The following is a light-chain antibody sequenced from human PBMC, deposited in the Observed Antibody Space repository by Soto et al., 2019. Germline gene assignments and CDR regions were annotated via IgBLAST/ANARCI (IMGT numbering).Light chain of an antibody. CDR3: QQYTISPPIT. Sequence: EIVLPQSPGPLSLSPAEIPNLPCWAIQSVNNNYLAWYQQKPGQAPRLLIYDASSRATGIPDRFSGSGSGTDFTLTISRLEPEDFAVYYCQQYTISPPITFGQGTRLEI. CDR2: DAS. CDR1: QSVNNNY. V-gene: IGKV3-20*01. J-gene: IGKJ5*01.